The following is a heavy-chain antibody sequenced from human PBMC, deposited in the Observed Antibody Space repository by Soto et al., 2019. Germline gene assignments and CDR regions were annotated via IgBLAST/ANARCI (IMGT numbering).Heavy chain of an antibody. D-gene: IGHD1-26*01. CDR3: ARDQSGSYLDAAFDY. V-gene: IGHV3-30-3*01. CDR1: GFTFSSYA. CDR2: ISYDGSNK. Sequence: GGSLRLSCAASGFTFSSYAMHWVRQAPGKGLEWVAVISYDGSNKYYADSVKGRFTISRDNSKNTLYLQMNSLRAEDTAVYYCARDQSGSYLDAAFDYWGQGTLVTVSS. J-gene: IGHJ4*02.